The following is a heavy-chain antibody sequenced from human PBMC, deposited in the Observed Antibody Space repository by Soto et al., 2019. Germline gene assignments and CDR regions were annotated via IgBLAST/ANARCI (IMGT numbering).Heavy chain of an antibody. V-gene: IGHV1-24*01. CDR1: GYTLTEVS. CDR2: FDPEDGET. Sequence: ASVKVSCKVSGYTLTEVSMHWVRQAPGKGLEWMGGFDPEDGETIYAQKFQGRVTMTEDTSTDTAYMELSSLRSEDTAVYYCATSLSKSRRFVRNFDYWGQGTLVTVSS. J-gene: IGHJ4*02. CDR3: ATSLSKSRRFVRNFDY. D-gene: IGHD3-10*02.